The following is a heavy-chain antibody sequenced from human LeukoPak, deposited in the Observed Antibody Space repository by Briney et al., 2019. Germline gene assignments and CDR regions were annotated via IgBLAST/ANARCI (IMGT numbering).Heavy chain of an antibody. J-gene: IGHJ4*02. D-gene: IGHD2-8*01. CDR3: ARGVLMVYAIGGEFDY. V-gene: IGHV4-31*03. Sequence: SETLSLTCTVSGGSISNGGYYWSWIRQHPGKGLEWIGYIYYSGSTYYNPSLKSRVTISVDTSKNQFSLKLSAVTAADTAVYYCARGVLMVYAIGGEFDYWGQGTLVTVSS. CDR1: GGSISNGGYY. CDR2: IYYSGST.